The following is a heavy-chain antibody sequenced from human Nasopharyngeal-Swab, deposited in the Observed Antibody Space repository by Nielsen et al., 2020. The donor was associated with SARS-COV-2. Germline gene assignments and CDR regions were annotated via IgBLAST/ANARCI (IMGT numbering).Heavy chain of an antibody. CDR1: GGSFSDHY. V-gene: IGHV4-34*01. CDR2: INHSGST. J-gene: IGHJ6*03. Sequence: SETLSLTCGVYGGSFSDHYWSWVRQPPGKGLEWIGEINHSGSTNYNTPLKSRVTMSVDTSKNQFSLNLSSVTAADTAVYYCARDRADYHISYYYYYMDVWGKGTTVAVSS. CDR3: ARDRADYHISYYYYYMDV. D-gene: IGHD4-11*01.